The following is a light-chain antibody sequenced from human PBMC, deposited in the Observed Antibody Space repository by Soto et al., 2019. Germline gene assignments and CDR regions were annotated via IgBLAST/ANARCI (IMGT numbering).Light chain of an antibody. CDR1: QGISSY. CDR3: QQYYSYPRT. CDR2: AAS. Sequence: IRMTQSPSSLSASTGDRVTITCRASQGISSYLAWYQQKPGRAPKLLIYAASTLQSGVPSRFSGSGSGTDFTLTISCLQSEDFATYYCQQYYSYPRTFGQGTKVEIK. V-gene: IGKV1-8*01. J-gene: IGKJ1*01.